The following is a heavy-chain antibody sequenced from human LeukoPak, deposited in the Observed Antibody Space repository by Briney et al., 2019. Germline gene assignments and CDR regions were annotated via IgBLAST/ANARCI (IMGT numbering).Heavy chain of an antibody. J-gene: IGHJ4*02. D-gene: IGHD3-16*01. CDR1: GYTFTGYY. CDR2: INPNSGGT. V-gene: IGHV1-2*02. CDR3: ASIRDGGRGGLQFDY. Sequence: ASVKVSCKASGYTFTGYYMHWVRQAPGQGLERMGWINPNSGGTNYAQKFQGRVTMTRDTSISTAYMELSRLRSDDTAVYYCASIRDGGRGGLQFDYWGQGTLVTVSS.